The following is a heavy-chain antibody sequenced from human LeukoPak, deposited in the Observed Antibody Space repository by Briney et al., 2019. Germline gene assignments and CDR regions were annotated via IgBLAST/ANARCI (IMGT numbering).Heavy chain of an antibody. J-gene: IGHJ4*02. Sequence: GASVKVSCKASGGTLSSYAISWVRQAPGQGLEWMGGIIQMFGATDYAQKFQGRVTITTDESTSTVYMELTSLRSEDTAVYYCAKGLTYAGINFDFWGQGTPVTVSS. CDR1: GGTLSSYA. CDR2: IIQMFGAT. CDR3: AKGLTYAGINFDF. V-gene: IGHV1-69*05. D-gene: IGHD2-2*01.